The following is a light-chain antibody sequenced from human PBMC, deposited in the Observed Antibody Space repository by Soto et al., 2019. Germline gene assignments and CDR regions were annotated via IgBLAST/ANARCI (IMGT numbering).Light chain of an antibody. J-gene: IGKJ4*01. V-gene: IGKV1-27*01. CDR1: HGIAPY. CDR3: QKYSSAPLT. Sequence: DVQMTQSPSSLSAFVGDRVTITCRASHGIAPYLALFQQKPGKVPKLLIYATSTLHSGVPSRFTGSVSGTDFTLTITSLQPEDVAAYYCQKYSSAPLTFGGGTKVEIK. CDR2: ATS.